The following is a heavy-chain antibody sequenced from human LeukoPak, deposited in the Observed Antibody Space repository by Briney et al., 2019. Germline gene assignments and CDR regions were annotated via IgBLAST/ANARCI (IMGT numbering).Heavy chain of an antibody. D-gene: IGHD4-23*01. CDR2: ISSSSSYI. CDR1: GFTFSSYS. Sequence: GGSLRLSCAASGFTFSSYSMNWVRQAPGKGLEWVSSISSSSSYIYYADSVKGRFTISRDNAKNSLYLQMNSLRAEDTAVYYCARGTTVVPRDFDYWGQGTLVTVSS. V-gene: IGHV3-21*01. CDR3: ARGTTVVPRDFDY. J-gene: IGHJ4*02.